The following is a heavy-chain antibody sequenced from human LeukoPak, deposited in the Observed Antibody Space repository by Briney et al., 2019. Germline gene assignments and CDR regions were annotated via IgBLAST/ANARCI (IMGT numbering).Heavy chain of an antibody. CDR2: MNPNSGNT. J-gene: IGHJ3*02. Sequence: GASVKVSCKASGYTFTSYDINWVRQATGQGLEWMGWMNPNSGNTGYAQKFQGRVTMTRNTSISTAYMELSSLRSEDTAVYYCARGFSSGAYTVVTHYAFDIWGQGTMVTVSS. CDR3: ARGFSSGAYTVVTHYAFDI. D-gene: IGHD4-23*01. CDR1: GYTFTSYD. V-gene: IGHV1-8*01.